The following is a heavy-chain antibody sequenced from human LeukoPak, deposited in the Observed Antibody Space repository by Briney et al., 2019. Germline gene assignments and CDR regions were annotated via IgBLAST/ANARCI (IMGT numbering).Heavy chain of an antibody. CDR1: GFTFSSYN. CDR3: ARGGNIDY. Sequence: RGSLRLSCAASGFTFSSYNMNWGRQAPGKGLEWLSYISSGSGTISYVDSEKGRFTISRDNAKKSVYLQMNSLRDEDTAVYYCARGGNIDYWGQGTLVTVSS. J-gene: IGHJ4*02. CDR2: ISSGSGTI. V-gene: IGHV3-48*02. D-gene: IGHD3-10*01.